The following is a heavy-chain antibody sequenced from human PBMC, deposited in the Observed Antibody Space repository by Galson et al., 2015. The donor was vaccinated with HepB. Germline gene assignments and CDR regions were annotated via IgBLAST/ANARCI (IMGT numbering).Heavy chain of an antibody. CDR3: VRPRYCSSATCSAAFDL. CDR1: DGSISSSRHY. V-gene: IGHV4-39*01. CDR2: IYYSGST. D-gene: IGHD2-2*01. J-gene: IGHJ4*02. Sequence: ATLSLPCAVSDGSISSSRHYWGWIRQPPGEGLAWIGRIYYSGSTYYSPSLQSRATISVDTSKNQFSLKVNSVTAADMATYYCVRPRYCSSATCSAAFDLWGQGTLVTVSS.